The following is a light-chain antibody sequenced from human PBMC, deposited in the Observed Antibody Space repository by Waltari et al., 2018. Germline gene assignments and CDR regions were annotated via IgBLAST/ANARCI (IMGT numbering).Light chain of an antibody. J-gene: IGKJ3*01. Sequence: EIVLTQSPATLSLSPGERATLSCRASQSLSTYLAWYQHKPGQAPRLLIYHASNRATGTPARFSGSGSGTDFTLTISSLEPEDIAVYYCQQRGTFGPGTKVEIK. CDR3: QQRGT. V-gene: IGKV3-11*01. CDR2: HAS. CDR1: QSLSTY.